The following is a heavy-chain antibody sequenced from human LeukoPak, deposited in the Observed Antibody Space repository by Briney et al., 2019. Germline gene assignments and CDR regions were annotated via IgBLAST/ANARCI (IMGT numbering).Heavy chain of an antibody. D-gene: IGHD6-13*01. Sequence: PSETLSLTCAVYGGSFSGYYWSWIRQPPGKGLEWIGEINHSGSTNYNPSLKSRVTISVDTSKNQFSLKLSSVTAADTAVYYCARGPGSSWYRGYYYYYMDVWGKGTTVTVSS. J-gene: IGHJ6*03. V-gene: IGHV4-34*01. CDR1: GGSFSGYY. CDR3: ARGPGSSWYRGYYYYYMDV. CDR2: INHSGST.